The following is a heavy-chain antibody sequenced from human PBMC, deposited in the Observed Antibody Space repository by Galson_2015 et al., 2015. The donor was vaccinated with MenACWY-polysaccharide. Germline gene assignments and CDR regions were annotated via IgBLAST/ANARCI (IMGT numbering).Heavy chain of an antibody. J-gene: IGHJ4*02. Sequence: SLRLSCAASGFTFSNYWMHWVRQSPGTGVGWVSIIKYDGSITGCADPVKGRFTIARDNAKNTLYLQMDSLTAEDTAVYYCSRPPDSGTYARGDWGQGTLVTASS. V-gene: IGHV3-74*01. D-gene: IGHD3-10*01. CDR1: GFTFSNYW. CDR3: SRPPDSGTYARGD. CDR2: IKYDGSIT.